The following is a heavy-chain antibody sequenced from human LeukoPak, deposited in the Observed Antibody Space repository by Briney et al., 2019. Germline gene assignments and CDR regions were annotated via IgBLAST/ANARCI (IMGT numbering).Heavy chain of an antibody. CDR1: GFTFSSYS. CDR3: ASLPGAAGTFYGMDV. V-gene: IGHV3-21*01. D-gene: IGHD6-13*01. J-gene: IGHJ6*02. CDR2: ISSSSSYI. Sequence: PGGSLTLSCAASGFTFSSYSMSWVRQAPGKGLEWVSSISSSSSYIYYADSVKGRFTISRDNAKNSLYLQMNSLRAEDTAVYYCASLPGAAGTFYGMDVWGQGTTVTVSS.